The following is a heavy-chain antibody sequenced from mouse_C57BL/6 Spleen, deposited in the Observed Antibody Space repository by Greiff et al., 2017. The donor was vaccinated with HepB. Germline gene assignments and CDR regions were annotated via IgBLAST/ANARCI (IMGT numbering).Heavy chain of an antibody. CDR3: ARAGDYYGSSYYYAMDY. CDR2: INPYNGGT. D-gene: IGHD1-1*01. CDR1: GYTFTDYY. J-gene: IGHJ4*01. V-gene: IGHV1-19*01. Sequence: VQLQQSGPVLVKPGASVKMSCKASGYTFTDYYMNWVKQSHGKSLGWIGVINPYNGGTSYNQKFKGKATLTVDKSSITAYMELNSLTSEDSAVYYCARAGDYYGSSYYYAMDYWGQGTSVTVSS.